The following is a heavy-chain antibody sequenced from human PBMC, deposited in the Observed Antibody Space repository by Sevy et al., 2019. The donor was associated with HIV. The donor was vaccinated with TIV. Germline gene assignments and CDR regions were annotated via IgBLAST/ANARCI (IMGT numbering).Heavy chain of an antibody. V-gene: IGHV1-2*02. CDR1: GYTFTGYY. J-gene: IGHJ4*02. CDR3: VRDGRDGYFEY. CDR2: INPDSGGP. Sequence: ASVKVSCKASGYTFTGYYMHWMRQAPGQGLEWMGWINPDSGGPIYAPKFQGRVTLTTDTSISTAYMDLSRLKAEDTAVYYCVRDGRDGYFEYWGQGTRVTVSS.